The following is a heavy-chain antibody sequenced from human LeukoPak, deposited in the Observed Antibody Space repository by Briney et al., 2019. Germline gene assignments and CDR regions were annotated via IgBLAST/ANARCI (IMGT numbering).Heavy chain of an antibody. CDR1: GFTFSSYG. Sequence: PGGSQTLFCAPSGFTFSSYGMHWVRQAPGKGLEWVTVIWYDGSNKYYADSVKGRFTISRDNSKNTLYLQMNSLRAEDTAVYYCARDPPYYGSELDYWGQGTLVTVSS. J-gene: IGHJ4*02. CDR2: IWYDGSNK. V-gene: IGHV3-33*01. D-gene: IGHD3-10*01. CDR3: ARDPPYYGSELDY.